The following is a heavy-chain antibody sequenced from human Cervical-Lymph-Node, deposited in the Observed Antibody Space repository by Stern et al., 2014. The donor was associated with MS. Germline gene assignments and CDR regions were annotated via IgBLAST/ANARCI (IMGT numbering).Heavy chain of an antibody. J-gene: IGHJ4*02. CDR3: ARDTIYSSPYYFDY. Sequence: VQLVESGGGLVQPGGSLRLSCAASGFTFSSYWMSWVRQAPGKWLEWVAIIKQDGSEKYYVDSVKGRFTISRDNAKNSLYLQMNSLRAEDTALYYCARDTIYSSPYYFDYWGQGTLVTVSS. D-gene: IGHD6-6*01. CDR1: GFTFSSYW. CDR2: IKQDGSEK. V-gene: IGHV3-7*01.